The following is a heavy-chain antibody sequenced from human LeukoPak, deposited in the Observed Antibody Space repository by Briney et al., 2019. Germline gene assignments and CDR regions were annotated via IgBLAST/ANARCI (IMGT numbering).Heavy chain of an antibody. CDR3: ARDSSIAARPALRPLDY. CDR1: GYTFTSYG. Sequence: ASVKVSCTASGYTFTSYGISWVRQAPGQGLEWMGWMSAYNGNTNFAQKLQGRITMTADTSTSTAYMELRSLRSDDTAVYYCARDSSIAARPALRPLDYWGQGTLVTVSS. D-gene: IGHD6-6*01. J-gene: IGHJ4*02. CDR2: MSAYNGNT. V-gene: IGHV1-18*01.